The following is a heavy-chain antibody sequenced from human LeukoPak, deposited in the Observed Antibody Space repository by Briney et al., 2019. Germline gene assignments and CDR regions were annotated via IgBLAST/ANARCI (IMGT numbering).Heavy chain of an antibody. D-gene: IGHD5-24*01. V-gene: IGHV3-30-3*01. Sequence: QSGGSLRLSCAASGFTFSSYAMHWVRQAPGKGLEWVAVISYDGSNKYYADSVKGRFTISRDNSKNTLYLQMNSLRAEDTAVYYCAGLVEMATITFDYWGQGTLVTVSS. CDR3: AGLVEMATITFDY. J-gene: IGHJ4*02. CDR1: GFTFSSYA. CDR2: ISYDGSNK.